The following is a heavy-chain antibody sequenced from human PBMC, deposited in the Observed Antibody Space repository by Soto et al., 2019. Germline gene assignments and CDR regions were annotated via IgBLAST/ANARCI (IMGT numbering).Heavy chain of an antibody. CDR3: ARHGYNYGGGYFDY. J-gene: IGHJ4*02. D-gene: IGHD5-18*01. V-gene: IGHV4-34*01. CDR2: INHSGST. Sequence: SETLSLTCAVYGGSFSGYYWTWIRQPPGTGLEWIGEINHSGSTNYNPSLKSRVTISVDTSKNQFSLKLTSVTAEDTAVYYCARHGYNYGGGYFDYWGQGTLVTVSS. CDR1: GGSFSGYY.